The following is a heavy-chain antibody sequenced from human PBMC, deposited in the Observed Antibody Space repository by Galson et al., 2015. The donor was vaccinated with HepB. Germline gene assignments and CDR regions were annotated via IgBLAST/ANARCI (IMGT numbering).Heavy chain of an antibody. CDR2: INSDGSST. V-gene: IGHV3-74*01. Sequence: SLRLSCAASGFTFSSYWMHWVRQAPGKGLVWVSRINSDGSSTSYADSVKGRFTISRDNAKNTLYLQMNSPRAEDTAVYYCARDRGRGDCYSDYWGQGTLVTVSS. CDR3: ARDRGRGDCYSDY. J-gene: IGHJ4*02. D-gene: IGHD2-21*02. CDR1: GFTFSSYW.